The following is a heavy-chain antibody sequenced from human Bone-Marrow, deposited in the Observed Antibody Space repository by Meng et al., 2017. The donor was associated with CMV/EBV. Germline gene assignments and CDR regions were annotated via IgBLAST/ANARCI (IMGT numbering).Heavy chain of an antibody. CDR3: ARQLVPLYYYGMDV. Sequence: SGPTLVKPTQTLTLTCTFSGFSLSTSGMCVSWVRQPPGKALEWLALIDWDDDKYYSTSLKTRLTISKDTSKNQVVLTMTNMDPVDTATYYCARQLVPLYYYGMDVWGHGTKVTVSS. J-gene: IGHJ6*02. V-gene: IGHV2-70*20. CDR1: GFSLSTSGMC. CDR2: IDWDDDK. D-gene: IGHD6-13*01.